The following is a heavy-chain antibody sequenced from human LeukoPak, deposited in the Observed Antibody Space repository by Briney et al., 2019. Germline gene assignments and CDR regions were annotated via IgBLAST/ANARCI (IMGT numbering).Heavy chain of an antibody. Sequence: ASVKVSCKASGYTFTSYYMHWVRQAPGQGLEWMGIINPSGGSTSYAQKFQGRVTMTRDMSTSTVYMELSSLRSEDTAVYYCARGCSSGWKIYYYYMDVWGKGTMVTVSS. CDR3: ARGCSSGWKIYYYYMDV. V-gene: IGHV1-46*01. CDR2: INPSGGST. J-gene: IGHJ6*03. D-gene: IGHD6-19*01. CDR1: GYTFTSYY.